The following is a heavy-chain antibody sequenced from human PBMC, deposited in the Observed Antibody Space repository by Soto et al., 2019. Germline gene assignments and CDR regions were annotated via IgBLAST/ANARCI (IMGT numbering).Heavy chain of an antibody. J-gene: IGHJ6*02. CDR2: ISAYNGNT. Sequence: ASVKVSCKASGYTFTSYGISWVRQAPGQGLEWMGWISAYNGNTNYAQKLQGRVTMTTDTSTSTAYMELRSLRSDDTAVYYCARDPGVGYDFWSGSDYYYYYGMDVWGQGTTVTVSS. D-gene: IGHD3-3*01. CDR1: GYTFTSYG. V-gene: IGHV1-18*04. CDR3: ARDPGVGYDFWSGSDYYYYYGMDV.